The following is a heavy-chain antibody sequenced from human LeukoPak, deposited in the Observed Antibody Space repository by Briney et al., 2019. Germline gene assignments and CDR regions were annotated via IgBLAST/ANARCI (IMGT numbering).Heavy chain of an antibody. Sequence: GGSLRLSCAASGFTFSSYGMHWVRQAPGKGLEWVAVISYDGSNKYYADPVKGRFTISRDNSKNTLYLQMNSLRAEDTAVYYCAKQTRRYCSGGSCYAGMDVWGQGTTVTVSS. CDR2: ISYDGSNK. J-gene: IGHJ6*02. CDR1: GFTFSSYG. V-gene: IGHV3-30*18. D-gene: IGHD2-15*01. CDR3: AKQTRRYCSGGSCYAGMDV.